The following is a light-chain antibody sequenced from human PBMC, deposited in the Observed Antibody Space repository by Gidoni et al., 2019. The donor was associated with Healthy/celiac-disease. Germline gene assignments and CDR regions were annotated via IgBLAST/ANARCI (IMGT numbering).Light chain of an antibody. CDR3: QQYNSYSQT. J-gene: IGKJ1*01. V-gene: IGKV1-5*03. CDR1: QSISSW. Sequence: DIQMTQSPSTLSASVGDRVTITCRASQSISSWLAWYQQKPGKAPKLLIYKASSLESGVPSRFSGSGSGTEFTLTLSSLQPDDFATYSCQQYNSYSQTFGQGTKVEIK. CDR2: KAS.